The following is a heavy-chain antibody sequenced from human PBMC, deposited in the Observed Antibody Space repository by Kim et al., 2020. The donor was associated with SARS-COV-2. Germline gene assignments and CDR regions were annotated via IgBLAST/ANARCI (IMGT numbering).Heavy chain of an antibody. CDR3: ARHVFEQWLAYFDY. J-gene: IGHJ4*02. V-gene: IGHV4-39*01. D-gene: IGHD6-19*01. Sequence: TPTPKGRVTISVDTSKNQFSLKLSSVTAADTAVYYCARHVFEQWLAYFDYWGQGTLVTVSS.